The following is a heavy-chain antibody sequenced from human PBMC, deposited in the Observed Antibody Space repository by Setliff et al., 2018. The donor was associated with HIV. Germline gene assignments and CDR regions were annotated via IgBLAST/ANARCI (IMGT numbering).Heavy chain of an antibody. CDR3: ARGSSWPYYFDY. D-gene: IGHD6-13*01. J-gene: IGHJ4*02. CDR1: GDSISSYY. Sequence: PSETLSLTCTVSGDSISSYYWSWIRQPPGKGLEWIGYIYYSGSTNYNPSLKSRVTISVDTSKNQFSLKLSSVTAADTAVYYCARGSSWPYYFDYWGQGTLVTVSS. V-gene: IGHV4-59*08. CDR2: IYYSGST.